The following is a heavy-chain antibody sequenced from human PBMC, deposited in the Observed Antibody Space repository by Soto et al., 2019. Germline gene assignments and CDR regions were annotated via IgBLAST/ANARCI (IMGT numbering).Heavy chain of an antibody. CDR3: ASHHCRGGGCYGGDAFDI. V-gene: IGHV3-74*01. CDR1: GFTFNNYW. Sequence: PGGSLRLSCAASGFTFNNYWMHWVRQAPGKGLVWVSRINSDGTSTSYADSVKGRFTISRDNAKNTLYLQMNSLRAEDTAVYYCASHHCRGGGCYGGDAFDIWGQGTMVTVSS. CDR2: INSDGTST. D-gene: IGHD2-15*01. J-gene: IGHJ3*02.